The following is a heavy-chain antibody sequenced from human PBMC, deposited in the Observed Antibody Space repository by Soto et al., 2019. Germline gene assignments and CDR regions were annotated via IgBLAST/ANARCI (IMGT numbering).Heavy chain of an antibody. CDR1: GFTFSRHA. Sequence: GGSLRLSCEGSGFTFSRHALHWVRQAPGKGLEWVAVVSKDGSVKYWIESVKGRFTLSRDNSKNTLYLQMNSLRAEDTAVYYCARAAGWLQLRAFDIWGQGTMVTVSS. V-gene: IGHV3-30*14. CDR2: VSKDGSVK. D-gene: IGHD5-12*01. J-gene: IGHJ3*02. CDR3: ARAAGWLQLRAFDI.